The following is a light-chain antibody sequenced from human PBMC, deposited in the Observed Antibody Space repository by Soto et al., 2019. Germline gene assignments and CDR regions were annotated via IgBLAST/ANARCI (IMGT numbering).Light chain of an antibody. V-gene: IGKV1-39*01. CDR1: QSIASF. CDR3: QQDYSPLLA. Sequence: DIQMTQSPTSLSASIGDTVTITCRASQSIASFLNWLQLKPGKAPKLLISDTSTLQTGVPSRFSGGGSRTEFTLTISSLQPEDSALYFCQQDYSPLLAFGAGTRVEIK. CDR2: DTS. J-gene: IGKJ4*01.